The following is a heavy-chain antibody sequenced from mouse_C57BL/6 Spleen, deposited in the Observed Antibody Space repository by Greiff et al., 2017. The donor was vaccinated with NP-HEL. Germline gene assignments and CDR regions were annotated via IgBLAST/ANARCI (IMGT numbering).Heavy chain of an antibody. CDR2: IYPGDGDT. Sequence: VKLVESGPELVKPGASVKISCKASGYAFSSSWMNWVKQRPGKGLEWIGRIYPGDGDTNYNGKFKGKATLTADKSSSTAYMQLSSLTSEDSAVYFCARHGDYDGFDYWGQGTTLTVSS. V-gene: IGHV1-82*01. D-gene: IGHD2-4*01. CDR1: GYAFSSSW. CDR3: ARHGDYDGFDY. J-gene: IGHJ2*01.